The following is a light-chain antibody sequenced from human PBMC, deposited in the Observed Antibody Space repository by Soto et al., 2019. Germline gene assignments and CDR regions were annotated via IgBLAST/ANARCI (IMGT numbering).Light chain of an antibody. CDR3: SSYTSISTLV. V-gene: IGLV2-14*01. J-gene: IGLJ2*01. CDR1: SSDVGGYNY. Sequence: QSALTQPASVSGSPGQSITISCTGTSSDVGGYNYVSWYQQHPGKAPKLMIYDVSNRPSGVSDRFSGSKSGNTASLTISRLQAEDEADYYCSSYTSISTLVFGGGTKLTVL. CDR2: DVS.